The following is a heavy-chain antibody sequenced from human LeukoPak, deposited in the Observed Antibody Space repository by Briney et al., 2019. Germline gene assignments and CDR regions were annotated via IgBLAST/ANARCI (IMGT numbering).Heavy chain of an antibody. V-gene: IGHV3-48*03. CDR3: AKVGLLWFGESNRREYYMDA. CDR2: ISSSGSTI. J-gene: IGHJ6*03. CDR1: GFTFSSYE. Sequence: GGSLRLSCAASGFTFSSYEMNWVRRAPGKGLEWVSFISSSGSTIYYADSVKGRFTISRDNAKNSLYLQMNSLRAEDTAVYYCAKVGLLWFGESNRREYYMDAWGKGTTVTISS. D-gene: IGHD3-10*01.